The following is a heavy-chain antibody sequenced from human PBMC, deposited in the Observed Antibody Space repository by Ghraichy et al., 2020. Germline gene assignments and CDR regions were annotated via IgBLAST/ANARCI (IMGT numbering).Heavy chain of an antibody. J-gene: IGHJ5*02. CDR3: AGSDGTNILLRHTWFDP. CDR2: ITSGSRFM. Sequence: GGSLRLSCAASAFTFSNYDMTWVRQPPGKGLEWVSSITSGSRFMYYADSVKGRFTISSDNAKNSLYLQMNSLRAEDTAVYYCAGSDGTNILLRHTWFDPWGQGTLVTVSS. CDR1: AFTFSNYD. V-gene: IGHV3-21*06. D-gene: IGHD2-8*01.